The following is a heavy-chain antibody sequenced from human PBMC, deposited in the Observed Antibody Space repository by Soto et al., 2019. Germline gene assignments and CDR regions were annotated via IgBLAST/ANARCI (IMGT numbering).Heavy chain of an antibody. V-gene: IGHV4-59*02. CDR2: ILYTGNT. D-gene: IGHD3-10*01. CDR1: VASVSSYY. J-gene: IGHJ6*02. CDR3: ARAAYGSGSYYAPYYYYAMDV. Sequence: SETLSLTCTVSVASVSSYYWSWIRQPPGKGLEWLGYILYTGNTNYNPSLKSRVTMSVDTSKNQVSLKLSAVTAADTAVYFCARAAYGSGSYYAPYYYYAMDVWGQGTTVTVSS.